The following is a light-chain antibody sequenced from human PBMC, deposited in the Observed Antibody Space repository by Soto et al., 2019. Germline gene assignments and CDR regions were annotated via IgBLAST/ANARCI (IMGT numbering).Light chain of an antibody. J-gene: IGLJ3*02. CDR1: SSNIGSNY. CDR2: SNN. V-gene: IGLV1-47*02. Sequence: QSVLTQPPSASGTPGQRVTISCSGSSSNIGSNYVYWYQQLPGTAPKLLIYSNNQRPSGVPDRFSGSKSGTSASLAISGLRSEDEADYYCAAWDHSLSGGVFGGGTKLTVL. CDR3: AAWDHSLSGGV.